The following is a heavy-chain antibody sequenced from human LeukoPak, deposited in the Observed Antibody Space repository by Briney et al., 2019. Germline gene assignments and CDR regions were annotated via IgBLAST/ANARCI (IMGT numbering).Heavy chain of an antibody. V-gene: IGHV4-4*02. CDR1: GGSISSSNW. D-gene: IGHD6-13*01. CDR2: IYHSGST. J-gene: IGHJ4*02. CDR3: ARGHGSSWFPYFDY. Sequence: KPSGTLSLTCAVSGGSISSSNWWSWVRQPPGQGLEWIGEIYHSGSTNYNPSLKSRVTISVDKSKNQFSLKLSSVTAADTAVYYCARGHGSSWFPYFDYWGQGTLVTVSS.